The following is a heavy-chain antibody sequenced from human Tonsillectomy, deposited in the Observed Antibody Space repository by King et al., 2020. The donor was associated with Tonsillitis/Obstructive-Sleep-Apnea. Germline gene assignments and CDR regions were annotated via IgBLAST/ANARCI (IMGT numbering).Heavy chain of an antibody. D-gene: IGHD3-3*01. CDR1: GFSFSSHS. J-gene: IGHJ5*02. CDR3: ARGRLFGVVPPPWFDP. CDR2: VSRSGSDI. V-gene: IGHV3-21*01. Sequence: VQLVESGGGLVKPGGSLRLSCAATGFSFSSHSMNWVRQVPGKGLEWVSFVSRSGSDIYFADSVKGRFTISRDNAKKSLYLQMNSLRAEASAVYYCARGRLFGVVPPPWFDPWGQGTLVTVSS.